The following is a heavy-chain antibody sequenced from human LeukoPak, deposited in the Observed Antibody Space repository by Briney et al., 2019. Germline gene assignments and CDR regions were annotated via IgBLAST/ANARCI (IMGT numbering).Heavy chain of an antibody. J-gene: IGHJ3*02. CDR1: GFTFSSYG. D-gene: IGHD6-6*01. CDR3: ARDREYSSSPDAFDI. CDR2: IRYDGSNK. Sequence: PGGSLRLSCAASGFTFSSYGMHWVRQAPGKGLEWVAFIRYDGSNKYYADSVKGRFTISRDNSKNTLYLQMNSLRAEDTAVYYCARDREYSSSPDAFDIWGQGTMVTVSS. V-gene: IGHV3-30*02.